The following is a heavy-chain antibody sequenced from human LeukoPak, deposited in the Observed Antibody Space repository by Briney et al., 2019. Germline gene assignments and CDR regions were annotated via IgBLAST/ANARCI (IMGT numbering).Heavy chain of an antibody. CDR3: AKAGGVVTATFDY. CDR2: ISSSGSII. V-gene: IGHV3-48*03. CDR1: GFTFSSYE. D-gene: IGHD2-21*02. J-gene: IGHJ4*02. Sequence: PGGSLRLSCAASGFTFSSYEMNWVRQTPGKGLEWVSYISSSGSIIYYADSVKGRFTISRDNAKNSLHLQMNSLRVEDTAVYYCAKAGGVVTATFDYWGQGTLATVSS.